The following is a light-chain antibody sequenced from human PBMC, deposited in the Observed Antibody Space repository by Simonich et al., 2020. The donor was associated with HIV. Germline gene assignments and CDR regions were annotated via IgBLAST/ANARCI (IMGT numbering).Light chain of an antibody. Sequence: EIVMTQSPATLSVSPGDRATLSCRASRSVSRNLAWYQQKPGQTPRLLIYGASTRATGIPARFSGSGSGTEFTLTISSMQSEDFVVYYCQQYHNWPPYTFGQGTKVEIK. J-gene: IGKJ2*01. CDR2: GAS. CDR1: RSVSRN. CDR3: QQYHNWPPYT. V-gene: IGKV3-15*01.